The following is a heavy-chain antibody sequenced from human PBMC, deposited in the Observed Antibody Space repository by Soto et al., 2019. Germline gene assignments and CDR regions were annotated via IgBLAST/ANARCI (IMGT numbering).Heavy chain of an antibody. CDR3: ARGVLRFLRWFHP. Sequence: KPSETLSLTCTVSGASVNSENYYWSWIRQPPGKGLDWIGYVYYSGSTNYNPSLKSRATISLDAYKNQFSLKMTSMTSADTAFYYCARGVLRFLRWFHPSDQGPLRTVST. J-gene: IGHJ5*02. V-gene: IGHV4-61*01. CDR2: VYYSGST. CDR1: GASVNSENYY. D-gene: IGHD3-3*01.